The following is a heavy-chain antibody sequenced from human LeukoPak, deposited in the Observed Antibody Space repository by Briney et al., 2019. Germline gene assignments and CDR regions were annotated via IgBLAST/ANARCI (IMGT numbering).Heavy chain of an antibody. CDR2: INSDGGT. Sequence: SLRLSCAASRFTSFSSYWMHWVRQAPGKGLVWVSHINSDGGTSDADSVKGRFTISRDNTKNTVYVQMKSLRAEDTAVYYCERGGPYGSFDYWGEGSVVTVSS. D-gene: IGHD4-17*01. CDR3: ERGGPYGSFDY. CDR1: RFTSFSSYW. J-gene: IGHJ4*02. V-gene: IGHV3-74*01.